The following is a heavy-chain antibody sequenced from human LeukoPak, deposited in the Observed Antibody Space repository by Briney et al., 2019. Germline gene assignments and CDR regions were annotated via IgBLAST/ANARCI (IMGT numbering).Heavy chain of an antibody. V-gene: IGHV3-48*02. Sequence: PGGSLRLSCAASGFTFSSYNMNWVRQAPGKGLEWVSYISSSGTIYYADSVKGRFTISRDNAKNSLYLQMKSLRDEDTAVYYCARSGLVGATTGYFDDWGQGTLVTVSS. CDR3: ARSGLVGATTGYFDD. J-gene: IGHJ4*02. CDR2: ISSSGTI. CDR1: GFTFSSYN. D-gene: IGHD1-26*01.